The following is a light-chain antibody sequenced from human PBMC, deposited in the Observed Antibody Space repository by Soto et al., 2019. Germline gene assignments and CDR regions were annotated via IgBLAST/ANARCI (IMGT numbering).Light chain of an antibody. CDR1: TSHVGGYNY. J-gene: IGLJ1*01. V-gene: IGLV2-14*03. CDR3: SSYTTSNTRQIV. CDR2: DVS. Sequence: QAAVTQPPSLTGSPGQSITISCPCTTSHVGGYNYVSWYQHHPGKAPKLLIYDVSNRPSGVSNRFSGSKSDNTASLTISGLQPEDEADYYCSSYTTSNTRQIVFGTGTKVTDL.